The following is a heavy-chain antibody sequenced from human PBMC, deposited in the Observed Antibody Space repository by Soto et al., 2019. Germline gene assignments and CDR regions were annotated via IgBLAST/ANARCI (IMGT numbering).Heavy chain of an antibody. CDR1: NDSISSLSW. J-gene: IGHJ3*02. Sequence: QVQLQESGPGLVEPSGTLSLTCVVSNDSISSLSWWVWVRQSPGTGLEWIGEIYHSGTTNYNPSRKSLVTISVDKSNNHFSLKLRSVTAADTAVYYCAKAVPMVSGSFHPYDAFDIWGRGTMVTVSS. CDR3: AKAVPMVSGSFHPYDAFDI. V-gene: IGHV4-4*02. CDR2: IYHSGTT. D-gene: IGHD3-10*01.